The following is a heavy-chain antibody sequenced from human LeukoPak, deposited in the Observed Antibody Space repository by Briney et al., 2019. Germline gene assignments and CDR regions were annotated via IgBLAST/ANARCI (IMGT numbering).Heavy chain of an antibody. CDR2: INWNGGGT. D-gene: IGHD3-22*01. Sequence: GESLRLSCAASGFTFDDYGMSWVRQAPGKGLELVSGINWNGGGTGYADSVKGRFTVSRDSAKNSLYLQMNTLRAEDTALYYCARAASYYYDSSGYYNWGQGTPVTVSS. CDR1: GFTFDDYG. V-gene: IGHV3-20*04. J-gene: IGHJ4*02. CDR3: ARAASYYYDSSGYYN.